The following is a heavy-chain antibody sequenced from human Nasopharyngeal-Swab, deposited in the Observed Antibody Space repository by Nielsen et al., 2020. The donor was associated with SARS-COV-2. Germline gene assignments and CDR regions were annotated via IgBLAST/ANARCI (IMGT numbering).Heavy chain of an antibody. Sequence: VRQAPGKGLEYVSTINDYEDRLYYADSVKGRFTISKDNAKNTMYLQMNSLRADDTAMYFCVSIRSGVIGTVGADWGQGTLVTVSS. CDR2: INDYEDRL. V-gene: IGHV3-64D*06. CDR3: VSIRSGVIGTVGAD. J-gene: IGHJ4*02. D-gene: IGHD2/OR15-2a*01.